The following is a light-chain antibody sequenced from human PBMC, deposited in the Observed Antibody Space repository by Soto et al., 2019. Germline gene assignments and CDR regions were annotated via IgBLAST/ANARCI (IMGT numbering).Light chain of an antibody. J-gene: IGKJ2*01. Sequence: EIVRTQSPATLSVSPGERATLSCRASQSVSSNLAWYQQNPGQAPRLLIYGASTRATGIPARFSGSGSGTEFTLTISSLQSEDFAVYYCQQYNNWPPYTFGQGNKLEIK. CDR3: QQYNNWPPYT. CDR1: QSVSSN. V-gene: IGKV3-15*01. CDR2: GAS.